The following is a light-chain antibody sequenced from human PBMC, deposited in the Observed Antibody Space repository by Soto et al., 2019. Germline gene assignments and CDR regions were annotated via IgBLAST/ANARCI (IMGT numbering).Light chain of an antibody. J-gene: IGLJ3*02. CDR1: SSDVGGYNY. V-gene: IGLV2-14*01. CDR2: EVS. Sequence: QSALTQPASVSESPGQSITISCTGTSSDVGGYNYVSWYQQHPGKAPKLMIYEVSNRPSGVSNRFSGSKFGNTASLTISGLQAEDEADYYCSSYTSSSTRVFGGGTKLTVL. CDR3: SSYTSSSTRV.